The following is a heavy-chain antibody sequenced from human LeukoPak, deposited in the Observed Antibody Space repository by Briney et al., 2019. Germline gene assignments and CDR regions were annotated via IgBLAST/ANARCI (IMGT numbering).Heavy chain of an antibody. J-gene: IGHJ6*02. Sequence: SVKVSCKASGSTFSSYAISWVRQAPGQGLEWMGGIIPILGTANYAQKFQGRVTITADESTSTAYMELSSLRSEDTAVYYCARGSVGATDYYGMDVRGQGTTVTVSS. CDR3: ARGSVGATDYYGMDV. CDR1: GSTFSSYA. D-gene: IGHD1-26*01. V-gene: IGHV1-69*13. CDR2: IIPILGTA.